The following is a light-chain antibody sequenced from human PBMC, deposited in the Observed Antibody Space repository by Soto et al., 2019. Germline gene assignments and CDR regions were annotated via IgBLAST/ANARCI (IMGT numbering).Light chain of an antibody. Sequence: QSVLTQPPSASGTPGQRVLISCSGSSSNIGTNTVNWYQQFPGAAPKLLIYSTGQRTSGVPDRFSGSESGTSASLAISGLQSEDEAEYYCATWDDSLDGPVFGGGTKLTVL. CDR3: ATWDDSLDGPV. J-gene: IGLJ2*01. CDR2: STG. V-gene: IGLV1-44*01. CDR1: SSNIGTNT.